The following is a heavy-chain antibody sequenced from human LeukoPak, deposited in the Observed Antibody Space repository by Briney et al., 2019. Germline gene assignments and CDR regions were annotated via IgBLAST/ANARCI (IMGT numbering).Heavy chain of an antibody. V-gene: IGHV3-9*01. D-gene: IGHD3-22*01. CDR1: GFIFDDYA. CDR2: ISWNSGSI. J-gene: IGHJ4*02. Sequence: GGSLRLSCTPSGFIFDDYAMHWVRQAPGKGLEWVSGISWNSGSIGYADSVKGRFTISRDNAKNSLYLQMNSLRAEDTALYYCAKAYYYDSSGYYLPFDYWGQGTLVTVSS. CDR3: AKAYYYDSSGYYLPFDY.